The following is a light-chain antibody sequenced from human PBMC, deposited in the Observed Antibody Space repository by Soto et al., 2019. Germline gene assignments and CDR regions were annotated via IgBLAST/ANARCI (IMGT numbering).Light chain of an antibody. V-gene: IGKV3-20*01. CDR3: QQYGSSPYT. CDR2: GAS. Sequence: EIVLTQSPGTLSLSPGERATLSCRASQSVSSSYLAWYQQKPGQAPRLLIYGASSRANGIPDRFSGSGSGTDFTITISRLEPEDFAVYYCQQYGSSPYTFGQGTKLEIK. CDR1: QSVSSSY. J-gene: IGKJ2*01.